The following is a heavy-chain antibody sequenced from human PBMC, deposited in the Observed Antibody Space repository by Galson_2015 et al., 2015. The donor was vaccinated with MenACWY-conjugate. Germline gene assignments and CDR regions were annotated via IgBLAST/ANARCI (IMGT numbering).Heavy chain of an antibody. CDR1: GFTFTSYR. Sequence: SLRLSCAASGFTFTSYRMNWVRRAPGKGLEWVACISPSSNTINYADSVKGRFTISRDNAKNSLYLQMNSLRAEDTAVYYCARDSGSYQYFDYWGQGTLVTVSS. CDR2: ISPSSNTI. J-gene: IGHJ4*02. CDR3: ARDSGSYQYFDY. V-gene: IGHV3-48*04. D-gene: IGHD1-26*01.